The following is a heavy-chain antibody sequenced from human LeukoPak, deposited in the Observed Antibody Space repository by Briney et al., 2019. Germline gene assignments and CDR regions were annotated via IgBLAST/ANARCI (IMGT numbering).Heavy chain of an antibody. V-gene: IGHV3-23*01. D-gene: IGHD2-21*02. CDR1: GFTFSSYA. CDR3: ARSLLLVTAITHFDY. Sequence: GGSLRLSCAASGFTFSSYAMNWVRQAPGKGLEWVSAISGSGGNTYYADSVKGRFAISRDNSKNTVYLQMDSLKAEDTALYFRARSLLLVTAITHFDYWGQGILVTVSS. CDR2: ISGSGGNT. J-gene: IGHJ4*02.